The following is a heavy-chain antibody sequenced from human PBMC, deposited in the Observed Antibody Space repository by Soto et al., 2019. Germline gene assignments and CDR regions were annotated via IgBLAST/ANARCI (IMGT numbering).Heavy chain of an antibody. V-gene: IGHV4-4*02. CDR3: ATRDTGRVY. CDR1: GVSIGSHDW. Sequence: QVQLQESGPGLGKPSGTLSLTCAVSGVSIGSHDWWTWVRQPPGKGREWIGESHQSGNTNYNSSLGSRVPISLDKSKNHCSLQLSSVTVADTAVYYCATRDTGRVYWGQGTLVTVSS. CDR2: SHQSGNT. J-gene: IGHJ4*02. D-gene: IGHD5-18*01.